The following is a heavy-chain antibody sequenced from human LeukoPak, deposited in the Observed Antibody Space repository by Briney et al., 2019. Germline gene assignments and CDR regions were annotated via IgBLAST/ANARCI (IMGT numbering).Heavy chain of an antibody. Sequence: GASVKVSCKASGYTFTGYYMHWVRQAPGQGLEWMGWINPNSGGTNYAQTFQGRVTITRDTSISTAYMELSRLRSDDTAVYYCARDSYSSSWYPPGYWGQGTLVTVSS. V-gene: IGHV1-2*02. J-gene: IGHJ4*02. D-gene: IGHD6-13*01. CDR1: GYTFTGYY. CDR3: ARDSYSSSWYPPGY. CDR2: INPNSGGT.